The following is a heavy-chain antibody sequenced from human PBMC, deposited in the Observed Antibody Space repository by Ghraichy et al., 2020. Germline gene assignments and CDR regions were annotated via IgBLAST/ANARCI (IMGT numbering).Heavy chain of an antibody. V-gene: IGHV3-21*01. Sequence: GGSLRLSCAASGFTFSSYSMNWVRQAPGKGLEWVSSISSSSSYIYYADSVKGRFTISRDNAKNSLYLQMNSLRAEDTAVYYCARYGDFWSGYPHPLGYGMDVWGQGTTVTVSS. CDR3: ARYGDFWSGYPHPLGYGMDV. CDR2: ISSSSSYI. D-gene: IGHD3-3*01. J-gene: IGHJ6*02. CDR1: GFTFSSYS.